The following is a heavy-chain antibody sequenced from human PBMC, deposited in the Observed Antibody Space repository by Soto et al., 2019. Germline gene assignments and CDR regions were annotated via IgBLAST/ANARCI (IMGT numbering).Heavy chain of an antibody. CDR1: GYTFTSSA. CDR3: ARDGAVAGDSNFDY. Sequence: ASVKVSCKASGYTFTSSAIHWVRQAPGQGLEWMGWINAGNGNIKHSQKFQHRVTITRDTSASTAYMELSSLRFEDTAVYYCARDGAVAGDSNFDYWSQGTLVTVSS. D-gene: IGHD6-19*01. V-gene: IGHV1-3*01. J-gene: IGHJ4*02. CDR2: INAGNGNI.